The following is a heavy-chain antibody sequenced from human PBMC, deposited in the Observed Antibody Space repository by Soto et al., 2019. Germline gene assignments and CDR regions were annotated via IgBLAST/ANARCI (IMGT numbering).Heavy chain of an antibody. Sequence: SETLSLTCTVSGGSISSSYYYWGWIRQPPGKGLEWIGSIYYSGGTYYSPSLKSRVTMSVDTSKNQFSLKLSSVTAADTAVYYCARSSTSANYFDYWGQGTLVTVSS. D-gene: IGHD2-2*01. V-gene: IGHV4-39*01. J-gene: IGHJ4*02. CDR3: ARSSTSANYFDY. CDR1: GGSISSSYYY. CDR2: IYYSGGT.